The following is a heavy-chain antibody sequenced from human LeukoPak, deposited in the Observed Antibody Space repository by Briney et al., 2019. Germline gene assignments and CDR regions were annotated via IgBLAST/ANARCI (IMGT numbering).Heavy chain of an antibody. V-gene: IGHV3-23*01. CDR1: GFTFSSYA. D-gene: IGHD4-11*01. CDR2: ISGGGGNT. CDR3: AKGGTTVKPYYFDY. J-gene: IGHJ4*02. Sequence: RTGGSLRLSCAASGFTFSSYAMSWVRQAPGKGLEWVSAISGGGGNTYYADSVKGRFTISRDSSKNTLYLQMNSLRAEDTAVYYCAKGGTTVKPYYFDYWGQGTLVTVSS.